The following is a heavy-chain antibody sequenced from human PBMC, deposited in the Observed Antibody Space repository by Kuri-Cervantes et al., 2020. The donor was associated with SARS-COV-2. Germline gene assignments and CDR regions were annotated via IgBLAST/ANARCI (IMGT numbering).Heavy chain of an antibody. D-gene: IGHD2-2*01. CDR1: GYSISSGYY. CDR3: AGKDIVVVPAFYYYMDV. J-gene: IGHJ6*03. Sequence: GSLRLSCAVSGYSISSGYYWGWIRQPPGKGLEWLGSIYHSGSTYYNPSLKSRVTISVETSKNQFSLKLSSVTAADTAVYYCAGKDIVVVPAFYYYMDVWGKGTTVTVSS. V-gene: IGHV4-38-2*01. CDR2: IYHSGST.